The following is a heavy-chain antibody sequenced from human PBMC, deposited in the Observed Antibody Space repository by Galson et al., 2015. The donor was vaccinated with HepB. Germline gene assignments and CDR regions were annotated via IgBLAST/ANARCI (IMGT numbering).Heavy chain of an antibody. CDR2: ISHDGSKT. Sequence: SLRLSCAASGFTFSSYAMHWVRQAPGKGLEWVAFISHDGSKTYYADSVMGRFTVSRDNSKNTLSLQMNSLRTEDTALYYCAKGDLTFCGGDCYSFDYCGQGTRITVSS. CDR3: AKGDLTFCGGDCYSFDY. CDR1: GFTFSSYA. V-gene: IGHV3-30*04. D-gene: IGHD2-21*02. J-gene: IGHJ4*02.